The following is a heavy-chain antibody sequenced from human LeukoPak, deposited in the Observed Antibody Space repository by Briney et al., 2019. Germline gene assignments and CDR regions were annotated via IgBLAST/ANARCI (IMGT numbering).Heavy chain of an antibody. CDR1: GGSFSRYY. CDR3: ARGATISETGYFDF. D-gene: IGHD5-24*01. V-gene: IGHV4-34*01. J-gene: IGHJ4*03. Sequence: SETLALTCAVYGGSFSRYYWSWIRQSPGKGLEWIAEIDHRGDTNYNPSVKSRVTISVDTSKNQFSLKVRSLSAADTAVYYCARGATISETGYFDFWGQGTPVTVSS. CDR2: IDHRGDT.